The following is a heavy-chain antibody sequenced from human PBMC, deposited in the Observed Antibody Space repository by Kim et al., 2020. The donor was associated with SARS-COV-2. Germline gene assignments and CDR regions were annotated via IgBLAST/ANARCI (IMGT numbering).Heavy chain of an antibody. CDR3: ARAGIVYYDSSGYYSYYFDY. Sequence: ASVKVSCKASGYTFTSYAMHWVRQAPGQRLEWMGWINAGNGNTKYSQKFQGRVTITRDTSASTAYMELSSLRSEDTAVYYCARAGIVYYDSSGYYSYYFDYWGQGTLVTVSS. V-gene: IGHV1-3*01. J-gene: IGHJ4*02. CDR1: GYTFTSYA. CDR2: INAGNGNT. D-gene: IGHD3-22*01.